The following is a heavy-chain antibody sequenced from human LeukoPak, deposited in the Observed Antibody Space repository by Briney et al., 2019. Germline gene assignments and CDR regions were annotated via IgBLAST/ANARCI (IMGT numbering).Heavy chain of an antibody. V-gene: IGHV1-69*13. Sequence: SVKVSCKASGGTFSSYAISWVRQAPGQGLEWMGGIIPIFGTANYAQKFQGRVTITADESTSTAYMELSSLRSEDTAVYYCARVPLRVSSSGYYSDYWGQGTLVTVSS. D-gene: IGHD6-6*01. CDR2: IIPIFGTA. CDR3: ARVPLRVSSSGYYSDY. CDR1: GGTFSSYA. J-gene: IGHJ4*02.